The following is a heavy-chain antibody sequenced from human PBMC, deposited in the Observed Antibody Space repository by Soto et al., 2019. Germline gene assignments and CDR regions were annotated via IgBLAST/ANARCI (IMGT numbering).Heavy chain of an antibody. V-gene: IGHV5-51*01. CDR1: GYTFTNYW. D-gene: IGHD4-17*01. CDR2: IYPGDSDT. CDR3: ARYPTLTDYFFHGMDV. J-gene: IGHJ6*02. Sequence: LGESLKISCKGSGYTFTNYWIVWVRQIPGKGLEWMGIIYPGDSDTRYSPSFQGQVTISADRSISTAYVQWSSLKATDTGMYYCARYPTLTDYFFHGMDVWGQGTTVTVSS.